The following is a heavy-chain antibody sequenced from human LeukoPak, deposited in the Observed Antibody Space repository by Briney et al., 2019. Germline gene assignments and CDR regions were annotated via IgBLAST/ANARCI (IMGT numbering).Heavy chain of an antibody. D-gene: IGHD3-10*01. CDR1: GGSISSYY. CDR2: IYYSGGT. V-gene: IGHV4-59*12. J-gene: IGHJ5*02. CDR3: AMRGFRNWFDP. Sequence: PSETLSLTCTVSGGSISSYYWSWIRQPPGKGLEWIGYIYYSGGTNYNPSLKSRVTISVDTSKNQFSLKLSSVTAADTAVYYCAMRGFRNWFDPWGQGTLVTVSS.